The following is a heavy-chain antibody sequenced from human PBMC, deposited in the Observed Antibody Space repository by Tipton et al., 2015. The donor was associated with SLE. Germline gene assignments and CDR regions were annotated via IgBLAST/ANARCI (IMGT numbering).Heavy chain of an antibody. CDR3: ARYYYDSSGYIHGMDV. D-gene: IGHD3-22*01. Sequence: SLRLSCAASGFTFSDYTFNWVRQAPGKGLEWVSSTSDRSTYIYYADSAKGRFTISRDNAKNSLFLQMNSLRAEDTAVYYCARYYYDSSGYIHGMDVWGQGTTVTVSS. CDR2: TSDRSTYI. J-gene: IGHJ6*02. V-gene: IGHV3-21*03. CDR1: GFTFSDYT.